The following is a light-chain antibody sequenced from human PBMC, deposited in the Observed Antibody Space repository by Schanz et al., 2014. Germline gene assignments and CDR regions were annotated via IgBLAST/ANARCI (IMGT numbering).Light chain of an antibody. V-gene: IGLV2-14*01. CDR1: ISDVGGHNH. CDR2: DVN. J-gene: IGLJ1*01. Sequence: QSALTQPASVSGSPGQSITFACTGTISDVGGHNHVSWYQQHPGKAPKLMIYDVNNRPSGVSNRFSGSKSGNTASLTISGXXAEDQDDYFCGSYTSSSTLYVFGTGTKLTV. CDR3: GSYTSSSTLYV.